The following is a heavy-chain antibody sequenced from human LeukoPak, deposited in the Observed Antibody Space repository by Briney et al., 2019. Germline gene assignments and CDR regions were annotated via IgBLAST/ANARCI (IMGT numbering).Heavy chain of an antibody. Sequence: SGGSLRLSCAASGFTFNNYAMSWVRQAPGKGLEWVSAISGSDAGTYYADSVKGRFTISRDNSKNTLYLQMNSLRAEDTAVYYCAKEQPDIDPWGQGTLVTVSS. CDR1: GFTFNNYA. CDR2: ISGSDAGT. V-gene: IGHV3-23*01. D-gene: IGHD3-9*01. J-gene: IGHJ5*02. CDR3: AKEQPDIDP.